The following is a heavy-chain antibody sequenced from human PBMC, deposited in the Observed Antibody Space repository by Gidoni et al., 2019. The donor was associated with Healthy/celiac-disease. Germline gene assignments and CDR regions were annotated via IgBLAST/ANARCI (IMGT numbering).Heavy chain of an antibody. CDR3: AHSPVVVIHFDY. CDR1: GFSLSTSGVG. CDR2: IYWNDDK. J-gene: IGHJ4*02. Sequence: QITLKESGPTLVKPTQTLTLTCTFSGFSLSTSGVGVGWIRQPPGKALEWLALIYWNDDKRYSPSLKSRLTITKDTSKNQVVLTMTHMDPVDTATYYCAHSPVVVIHFDYWGQGTLVTVSS. D-gene: IGHD3-22*01. V-gene: IGHV2-5*01.